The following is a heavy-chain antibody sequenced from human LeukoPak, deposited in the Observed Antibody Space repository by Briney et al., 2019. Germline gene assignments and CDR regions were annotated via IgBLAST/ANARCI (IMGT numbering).Heavy chain of an antibody. Sequence: GGSLRLSCAASGFTFSSYAMSWVRQAPGKGLEWVGRIKSKTDGGTTDYAALVKGRFTISRDDSKNTLYLQMNSLKTEDTAVYYCTTDSRQWLIDYWGQGTLVTVSS. CDR2: IKSKTDGGTT. CDR3: TTDSRQWLIDY. V-gene: IGHV3-15*01. J-gene: IGHJ4*02. CDR1: GFTFSSYA. D-gene: IGHD6-19*01.